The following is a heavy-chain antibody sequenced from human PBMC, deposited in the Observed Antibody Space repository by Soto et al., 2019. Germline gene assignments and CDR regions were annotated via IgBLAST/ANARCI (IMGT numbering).Heavy chain of an antibody. CDR2: TYYRSKWYN. Sequence: PAQTLSLTCAISGDSVSTNSAAWNWIRQSPSRGLEWLGRTYYRSKWYNDYAVSVKSRITINPDTSKNQFSLKLGYVTAADTAVYYCARPLITATTERSGMDVWGQGTTVTVSS. CDR3: ARPLITATTERSGMDV. D-gene: IGHD3-16*01. V-gene: IGHV6-1*01. CDR1: GDSVSTNSAA. J-gene: IGHJ6*02.